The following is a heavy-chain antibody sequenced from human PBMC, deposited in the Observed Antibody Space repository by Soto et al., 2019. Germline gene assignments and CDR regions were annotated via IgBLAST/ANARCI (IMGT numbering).Heavy chain of an antibody. J-gene: IGHJ5*02. Sequence: ASVKVSCKASGGTFSSYAISWVRQAPGQGLEWMGGIIPIFGIANYSQKFQGRVTITADKSTSTASMELSSLRSEDAAVYYCSRAHGYYDSSGLYWFDPWGQGTLVTVSS. D-gene: IGHD3-22*01. CDR3: SRAHGYYDSSGLYWFDP. CDR2: IIPIFGIA. CDR1: GGTFSSYA. V-gene: IGHV1-69*10.